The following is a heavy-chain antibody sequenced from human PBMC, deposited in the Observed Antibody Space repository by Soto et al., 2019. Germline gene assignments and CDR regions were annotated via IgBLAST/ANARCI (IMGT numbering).Heavy chain of an antibody. CDR2: INHSGST. V-gene: IGHV4-34*01. Sequence: QVQLQQWGAGLLKPSETLSLTCAVYGGSFSGYYWSWIRQPPGKGLEWIGEINHSGSTNYNPSLKSRVTISVGPVQEQVPPEVDFGAAREPAGDYRAGRPTPGSTSSSSRAFDIWGQGTMVTVSS. CDR3: AGRPTPGSTSSSSRAFDI. D-gene: IGHD6-6*01. CDR1: GGSFSGYY. J-gene: IGHJ3*02.